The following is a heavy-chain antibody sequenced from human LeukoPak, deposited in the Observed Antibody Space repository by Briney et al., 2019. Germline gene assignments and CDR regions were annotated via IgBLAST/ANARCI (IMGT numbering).Heavy chain of an antibody. CDR2: INSDGSST. J-gene: IGHJ5*02. V-gene: IGHV3-74*01. Sequence: PGGSLRLXCAASGFTFSSYWMHWVRRAPGKGLVSVSRINSDGSSTSYADSVKGRFTISRDNAKNTLYLQMNSLRAEDTAVYYCARGRGWVAVAGNWFDPWGQGTLVTVSS. CDR1: GFTFSSYW. CDR3: ARGRGWVAVAGNWFDP. D-gene: IGHD6-19*01.